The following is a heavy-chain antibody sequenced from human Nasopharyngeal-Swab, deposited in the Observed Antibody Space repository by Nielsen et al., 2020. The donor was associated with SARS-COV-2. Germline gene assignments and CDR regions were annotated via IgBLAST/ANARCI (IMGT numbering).Heavy chain of an antibody. CDR1: GFSLSTSGVG. D-gene: IGHD3-3*01. J-gene: IGHJ4*02. CDR2: IYWDDDK. CDR3: SHRLSGFWSGYFGY. Sequence: SGPTLVKPTQTLTLTCTFSGFSLSTSGVGVGWIRQPPGKALAWLALIYWDDDKRYSQSLKSRLTITKDTSKHQVVLTMTNMDPVDTATYYCSHRLSGFWSGYFGYWGQGTLVTVSS. V-gene: IGHV2-5*02.